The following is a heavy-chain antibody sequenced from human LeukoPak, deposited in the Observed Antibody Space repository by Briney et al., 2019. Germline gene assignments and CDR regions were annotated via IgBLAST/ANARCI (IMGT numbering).Heavy chain of an antibody. CDR3: ARSRKRWLQLRDYFDY. CDR2: IYYSGST. CDR1: GGSISSSSYY. J-gene: IGHJ4*02. D-gene: IGHD5-24*01. V-gene: IGHV4-39*01. Sequence: SETLSLTCTVSGGSISSSSYYWGWIRQPPGKGLEWIGSIYYSGSTYYNPSLKSRVTISVDTSKNQFSLRLSSVTAADTAVYYCARSRKRWLQLRDYFDYWGQGTLVTVSS.